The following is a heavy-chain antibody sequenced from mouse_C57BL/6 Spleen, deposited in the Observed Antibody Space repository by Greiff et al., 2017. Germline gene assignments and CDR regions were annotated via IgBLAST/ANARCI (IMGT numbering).Heavy chain of an antibody. V-gene: IGHV5-9-1*02. D-gene: IGHD1-1*01. Sequence: VQLMESGAGLVKPGGSLKLSCAASGFTFSSYALSWVRQTPAKRLEWVAYISSGGDYIYYAETVKGRFTISRDNARNTLYLQMSSRKSEDTAMYYCTRITVWYCDVWGTGTTVTVSS. CDR1: GFTFSSYA. CDR3: TRITVWYCDV. CDR2: ISSGGDYI. J-gene: IGHJ1*03.